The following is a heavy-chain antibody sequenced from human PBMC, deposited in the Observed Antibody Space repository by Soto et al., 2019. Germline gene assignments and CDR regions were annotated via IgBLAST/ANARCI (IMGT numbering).Heavy chain of an antibody. J-gene: IGHJ4*02. CDR3: ARSGWPDGDTEVYYFDY. CDR2: IYSGGSA. V-gene: IGHV3-53*04. D-gene: IGHD4-17*01. Sequence: EVQLVESGGGLVQPGGSLRLSCAASGFTVSSNYMSWVRQAPGKGLEWVAVIYSGGSAYYADSVKGRCTISRHNSKNTLYLQMNSLRAEDTAVYYCARSGWPDGDTEVYYFDYGGQGTLVTVSS. CDR1: GFTVSSNY.